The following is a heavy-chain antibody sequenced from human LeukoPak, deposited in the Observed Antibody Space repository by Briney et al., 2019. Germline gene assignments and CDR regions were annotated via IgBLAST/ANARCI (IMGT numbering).Heavy chain of an antibody. J-gene: IGHJ4*02. Sequence: GGSLTLSCPASGFTFSSYSMNWVRQAPGKGREWVSSISSSSSYIYYADSVKGRFTISRDNSKNTLYLQMNSLRAEDTAVYYCAKDMEDELRLYYFDYWGQGTLVTVSS. CDR2: ISSSSSYI. V-gene: IGHV3-21*04. D-gene: IGHD1-7*01. CDR3: AKDMEDELRLYYFDY. CDR1: GFTFSSYS.